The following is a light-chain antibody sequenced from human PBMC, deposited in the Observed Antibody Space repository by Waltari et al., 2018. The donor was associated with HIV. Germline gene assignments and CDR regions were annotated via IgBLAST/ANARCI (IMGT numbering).Light chain of an antibody. Sequence: QSGLRQPPSTSRPPGQRVVISCSGSSSNVGKNYVSWFQQLPGAAPRLLIYRNDRRPSGVPDRFTAAKSGTSASLVIIGLRSDDEADYFCASWDDALSSWLFGGGTKLTVL. CDR1: SSNVGKNY. CDR3: ASWDDALSSWL. V-gene: IGLV1-47*01. J-gene: IGLJ6*01. CDR2: RND.